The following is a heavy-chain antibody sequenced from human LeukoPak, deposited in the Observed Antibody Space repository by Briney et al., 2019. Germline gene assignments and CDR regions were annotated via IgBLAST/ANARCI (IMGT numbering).Heavy chain of an antibody. CDR3: AKPPGYCSSTSCPWDY. D-gene: IGHD2-2*01. Sequence: GGSLRLSCAASGFTFSSYAMSWVRQAPGKGLEWVSGISGTGGSTYYADSVKGRFTISRDNSRTTLYLQMNSLRAEDKAVYYCAKPPGYCSSTSCPWDYWGQGTLVTVSS. J-gene: IGHJ4*02. CDR2: ISGTGGST. V-gene: IGHV3-23*01. CDR1: GFTFSSYA.